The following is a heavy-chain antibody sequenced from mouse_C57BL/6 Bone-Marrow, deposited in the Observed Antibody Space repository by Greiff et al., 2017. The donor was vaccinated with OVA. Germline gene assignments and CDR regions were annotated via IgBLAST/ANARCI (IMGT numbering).Heavy chain of an antibody. CDR2: IDPSDSET. D-gene: IGHD2-3*01. V-gene: IGHV1-52*01. CDR3: ARDGYPAWFAY. CDR1: GYTFTSYW. J-gene: IGHJ3*01. Sequence: QVHVKQPGAELVRPGSSVKLSCKASGYTFTSYWMHWVKQRPIQGLEWIGNIDPSDSETHYNQKFKDKATLTVDKSSSTAYMQLSSLTSEDSAVYYCARDGYPAWFAYWGQGTLVTVSA.